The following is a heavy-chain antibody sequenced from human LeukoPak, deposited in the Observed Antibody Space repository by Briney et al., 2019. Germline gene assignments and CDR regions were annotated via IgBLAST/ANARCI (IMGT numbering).Heavy chain of an antibody. CDR3: AKLGGPYNWDYAGLNYMDV. CDR1: GFIFSSYA. J-gene: IGHJ6*03. Sequence: GGSLRLSCAASGFIFSSYAMTWVRQAPGKGLEWVSGISGSGANTYYADSVKGRFTISRDNSKDTLYLQMNGLRAEDTAIYYCAKLGGPYNWDYAGLNYMDVWGKGTTFTVSS. CDR2: ISGSGANT. V-gene: IGHV3-23*01. D-gene: IGHD1-7*01.